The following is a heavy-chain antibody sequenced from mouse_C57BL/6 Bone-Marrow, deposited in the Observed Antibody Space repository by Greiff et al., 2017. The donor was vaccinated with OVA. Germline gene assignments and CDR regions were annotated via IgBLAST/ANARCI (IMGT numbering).Heavy chain of an antibody. CDR2: IYPGDGDT. J-gene: IGHJ3*01. CDR1: GYAFSSSW. Sequence: VQLQESGPELVKPGASVKISCKASGYAFSSSWMNWVKQRPGKGLEWIGRIYPGDGDTNYNGKFKGKATLTADKSSSTAYMQLSSLTSEDSAVYFCAKTGSFAYWGQGTLVTVSA. D-gene: IGHD4-1*01. V-gene: IGHV1-82*01. CDR3: AKTGSFAY.